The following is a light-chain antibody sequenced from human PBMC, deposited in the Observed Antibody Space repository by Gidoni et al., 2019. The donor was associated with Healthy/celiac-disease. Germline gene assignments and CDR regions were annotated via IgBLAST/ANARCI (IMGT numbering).Light chain of an antibody. Sequence: QSALTQPASVSGSPGQPITISCTGNSSDFGGYNYVSWYQQHPGKAPKLMIYEVSNRPSGVSNRFSGSKSGNTASLTISGLQAEDEADYYCSSYTSSSTLVFGGGTKLTVL. J-gene: IGLJ3*02. V-gene: IGLV2-14*01. CDR1: SSDFGGYNY. CDR3: SSYTSSSTLV. CDR2: EVS.